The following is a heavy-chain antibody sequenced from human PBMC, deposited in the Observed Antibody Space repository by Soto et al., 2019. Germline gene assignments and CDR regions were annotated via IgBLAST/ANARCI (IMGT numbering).Heavy chain of an antibody. J-gene: IGHJ4*02. CDR2: INPSGGST. D-gene: IGHD1-26*01. Sequence: ASVKVSCKASGYTFTSYYMHWVRQAPGQGLEWMGIINPSGGSTSYAQKFQGRVTITRDTSASTAYMELSSLRSEDTAVYYCARAGVGATPNDYWGQGTLVTVSS. V-gene: IGHV1-46*01. CDR1: GYTFTSYY. CDR3: ARAGVGATPNDY.